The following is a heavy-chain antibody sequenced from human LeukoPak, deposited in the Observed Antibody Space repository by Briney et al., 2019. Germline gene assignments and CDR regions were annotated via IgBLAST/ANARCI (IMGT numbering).Heavy chain of an antibody. CDR3: AHTPSSSWVSRIFDY. Sequence: PGGSLRLSCAASGFTFGSYTMSWVRQAPGKGLEWVSTVTGSGGVTYYADSVKGRFTISRGNSKNTLYLQMNSLRAEDTAVYYCAHTPSSSWVSRIFDYWGQGTLVTVSS. J-gene: IGHJ4*02. V-gene: IGHV3-23*01. CDR2: VTGSGGVT. D-gene: IGHD6-13*01. CDR1: GFTFGSYT.